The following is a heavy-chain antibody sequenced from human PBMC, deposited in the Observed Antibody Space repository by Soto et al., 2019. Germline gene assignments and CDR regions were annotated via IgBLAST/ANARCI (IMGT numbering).Heavy chain of an antibody. Sequence: SETLSLTCTVSNGSISSHYWSWIRQPPGKGLEWIGYIYYSGSTNYNPSLGSRVTMLVDTSKKQFSLRLSSVTAADTAVYYCASFESRGWHGGFDYWGQGILVTVSS. D-gene: IGHD3-16*01. CDR2: IYYSGST. V-gene: IGHV4-59*08. J-gene: IGHJ4*02. CDR3: ASFESRGWHGGFDY. CDR1: NGSISSHY.